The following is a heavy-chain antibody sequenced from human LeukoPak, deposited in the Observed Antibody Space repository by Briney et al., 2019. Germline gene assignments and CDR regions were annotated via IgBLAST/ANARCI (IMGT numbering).Heavy chain of an antibody. D-gene: IGHD1-1*01. J-gene: IGHJ4*02. CDR3: ARVYKWNQLWAHY. Sequence: GESLKISCQAPGYTFTTHGIHWVRQAPGQGLEWMGYITPHTGNTDYAPKFQGRLTVTADTPTSTAYMELRSLRSDDTAMYYCARVYKWNQLWAHYWDQGTLVTVSS. V-gene: IGHV1-18*04. CDR1: GYTFTTHG. CDR2: ITPHTGNT.